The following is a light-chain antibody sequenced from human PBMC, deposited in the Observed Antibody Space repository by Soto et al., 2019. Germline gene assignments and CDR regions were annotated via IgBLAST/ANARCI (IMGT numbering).Light chain of an antibody. Sequence: DLPLTQSPTSLSASVGDRVTIACRASQFIDSYLNWYQQKPGKAPKLLIYAASSLQSGVSSRFSGSGSGTDFTLTINSLQPEDFATYYCQQSYSTTRTFGQGPKVEI. J-gene: IGKJ1*01. CDR2: AAS. CDR1: QFIDSY. V-gene: IGKV1-39*01. CDR3: QQSYSTTRT.